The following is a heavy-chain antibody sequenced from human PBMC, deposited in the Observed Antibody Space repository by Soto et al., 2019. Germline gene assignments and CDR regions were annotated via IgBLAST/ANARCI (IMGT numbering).Heavy chain of an antibody. D-gene: IGHD6-19*01. Sequence: GGYLILSCAASGFTFSNAWMNWVRQAPGKGLEWVGRIKSKTDGGTTDYAAPVKGRFTISRDDSKNTLYLQMNSLKTEDTAVYYCTIVGYRSGWYHYALWGQGTLVIVSS. CDR1: GFTFSNAW. CDR2: IKSKTDGGTT. V-gene: IGHV3-15*07. CDR3: TIVGYRSGWYHYAL. J-gene: IGHJ4*01.